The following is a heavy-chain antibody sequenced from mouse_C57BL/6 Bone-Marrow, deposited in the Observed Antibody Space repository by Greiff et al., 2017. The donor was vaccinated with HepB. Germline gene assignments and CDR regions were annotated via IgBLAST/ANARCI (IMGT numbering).Heavy chain of an antibody. D-gene: IGHD2-4*01. CDR2: IDPETGGT. Sequence: LVESGAELVRPGASVTLSCKASGYTFTDYEMHWVKQTPVHGLEWIGAIDPETGGTAYNQKFKGKAILTADKSSSTAYMELRSLTSEDSAVYYCTRYGLIYYDYDDYFDYWGQGTTLTVSS. J-gene: IGHJ2*01. CDR1: GYTFTDYE. V-gene: IGHV1-15*01. CDR3: TRYGLIYYDYDDYFDY.